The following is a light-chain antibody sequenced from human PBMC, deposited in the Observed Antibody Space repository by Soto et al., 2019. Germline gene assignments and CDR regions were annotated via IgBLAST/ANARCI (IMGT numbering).Light chain of an antibody. J-gene: IGKJ2*01. Sequence: EIVLTQSPGTLSLSPWERATLSCRVSQTVISDYLAWYQHKPGQSPRLLIYGASHRATGVPDRFTGSGSGTDFTLTISRLEPEDFAVYYCQQYGGAPYTFGQGTKLEIK. CDR2: GAS. V-gene: IGKV3-20*01. CDR1: QTVISDY. CDR3: QQYGGAPYT.